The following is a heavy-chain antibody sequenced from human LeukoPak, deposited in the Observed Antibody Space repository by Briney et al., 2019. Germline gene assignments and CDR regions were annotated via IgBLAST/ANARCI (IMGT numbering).Heavy chain of an antibody. J-gene: IGHJ4*02. CDR3: ARDDWTS. Sequence: PRGSLRLSCATAGFTFRNYAMSWVRQAPGKGLEWVSAINGGGDNTYYADSVKGRFTISRDNSNSTLLLYLNSLRAEDTAVYYCARDDWTSWGQGTLVTVSS. V-gene: IGHV3-23*01. CDR2: INGGGDNT. CDR1: GFTFRNYA. D-gene: IGHD2-21*01.